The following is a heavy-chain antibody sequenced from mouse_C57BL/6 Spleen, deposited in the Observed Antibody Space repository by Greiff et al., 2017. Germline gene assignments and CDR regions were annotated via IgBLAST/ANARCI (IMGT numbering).Heavy chain of an antibody. Sequence: VHLQQSGAELVKPGASVTISCKASGYAFSSYWMHWVKQRPGKGLEWIGQIYPGDGDTNYNGKFKGKATLTADKSSSTAYMQLSSLTSEDSAVYFCARSGITSVVATYWYFDVWGTGTTVTVSS. CDR1: GYAFSSYW. D-gene: IGHD1-1*01. J-gene: IGHJ1*03. CDR2: IYPGDGDT. V-gene: IGHV1-80*01. CDR3: ARSGITSVVATYWYFDV.